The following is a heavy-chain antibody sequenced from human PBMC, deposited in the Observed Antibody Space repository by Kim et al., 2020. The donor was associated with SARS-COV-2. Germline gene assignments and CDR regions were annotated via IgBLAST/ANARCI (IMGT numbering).Heavy chain of an antibody. V-gene: IGHV5-51*01. J-gene: IGHJ6*02. Sequence: GESLEISCKGSGYSFTSYWIGWVRQMPGKGLEWMGIIYPGDTDTRYSPSFQGQVTISADQSISTAYLQRSSLKASDTGMYYCARHKLGITGTTGYYYYGMDVWGQGTTVTVSS. CDR1: GYSFTSYW. CDR2: IYPGDTDT. D-gene: IGHD1-7*01. CDR3: ARHKLGITGTTGYYYYGMDV.